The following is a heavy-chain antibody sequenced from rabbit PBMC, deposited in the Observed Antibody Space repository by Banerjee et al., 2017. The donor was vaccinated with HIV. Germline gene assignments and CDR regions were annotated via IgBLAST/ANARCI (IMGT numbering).Heavy chain of an antibody. CDR2: INTSSGNN. CDR3: ARSAGGYGYYV. D-gene: IGHD6-1*01. Sequence: QEQLEESGGDLVKPEGSLTLTCTASGFSFSNKYVMCWVRQAPGKGLEWIACINTSSGNNVYATWAKGRFTISRTSWTTVPMQMTSLTAADTATYFCARSAGGYGYYVWGPGTLVTVS. CDR1: GFSFSNKYV. J-gene: IGHJ4*01. V-gene: IGHV1S45*01.